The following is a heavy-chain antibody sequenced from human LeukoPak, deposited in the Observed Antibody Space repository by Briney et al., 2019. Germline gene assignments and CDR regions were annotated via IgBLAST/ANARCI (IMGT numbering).Heavy chain of an antibody. CDR2: ISGSGGST. V-gene: IGHV3-23*01. D-gene: IGHD4-17*01. Sequence: PGGSLRLSCAASGFTFSSNAMHWVRQAPGKGLEWVSAISGSGGSTYYADSVKGRFTISRDNSKNTLYLQMNSLRAEDTAVYYCAKPDYGDYGYYFDYWGQGTLVTVSS. CDR1: GFTFSSNA. CDR3: AKPDYGDYGYYFDY. J-gene: IGHJ4*02.